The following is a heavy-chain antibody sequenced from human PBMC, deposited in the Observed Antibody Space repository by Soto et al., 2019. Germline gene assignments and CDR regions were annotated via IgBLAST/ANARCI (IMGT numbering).Heavy chain of an antibody. CDR3: ARDGSGAYSSNYYCYYGMDV. J-gene: IGHJ6*02. D-gene: IGHD6-13*01. CDR2: IYYSGST. CDR1: GGSISSGDYY. V-gene: IGHV4-30-4*01. Sequence: PSETLSLTCTVSGGSISSGDYYWSWIRQPPGKGLEWIGYIYYSGSTYYNPSLKSRVTISVDTSKNQFSLKLSSVTAADTAVYYCARDGSGAYSSNYYCYYGMDVWGQGTSVTVSS.